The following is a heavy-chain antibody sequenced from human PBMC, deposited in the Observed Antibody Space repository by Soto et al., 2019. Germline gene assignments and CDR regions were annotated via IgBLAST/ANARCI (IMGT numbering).Heavy chain of an antibody. Sequence: HPGGSLRLSCAASGFTFSSYAMTWVRQAPGKGLECVSGISGNGGTTYYADSVKGRFTISRDNSENTLYLQMNSLRAEDTAIYYCAKDGMSLLWFGELGHYYGMDVWGQGTTVTVSS. CDR1: GFTFSSYA. D-gene: IGHD3-10*01. V-gene: IGHV3-23*01. CDR3: AKDGMSLLWFGELGHYYGMDV. J-gene: IGHJ6*02. CDR2: ISGNGGTT.